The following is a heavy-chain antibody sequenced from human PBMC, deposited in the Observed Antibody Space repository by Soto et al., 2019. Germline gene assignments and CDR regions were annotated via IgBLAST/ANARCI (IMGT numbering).Heavy chain of an antibody. Sequence: GGSLRLSCAASGFTFSSYGMHWVRQAPGKGLEWVAVIWYDGSNKYYADSVKGRFTISRDNSKNTLYLQMNSLRAEDTAVYYCASLPEGYCTNGVCYDGMDVWGQGTTVTVSS. CDR2: IWYDGSNK. V-gene: IGHV3-33*01. J-gene: IGHJ6*02. CDR1: GFTFSSYG. CDR3: ASLPEGYCTNGVCYDGMDV. D-gene: IGHD2-8*01.